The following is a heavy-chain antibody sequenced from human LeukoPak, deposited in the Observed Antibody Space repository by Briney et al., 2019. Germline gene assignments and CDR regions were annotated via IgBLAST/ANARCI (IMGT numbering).Heavy chain of an antibody. Sequence: GGSLRLSCAASGFTFSSYGMHWVRQAPGKGLEWVAVIWYDGSNKYYADSVKGRFTISRDNSKNTLYLQMNSLRAEDTAVYYCARAAMVRGKFDYWGQGTLVTVSS. CDR2: IWYDGSNK. V-gene: IGHV3-33*01. CDR1: GFTFSSYG. CDR3: ARAAMVRGKFDY. D-gene: IGHD3-10*01. J-gene: IGHJ4*02.